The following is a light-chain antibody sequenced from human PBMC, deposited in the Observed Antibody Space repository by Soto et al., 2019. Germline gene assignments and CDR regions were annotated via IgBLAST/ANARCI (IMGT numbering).Light chain of an antibody. CDR1: SSDVGGYNY. CDR2: EVT. CDR3: SSYANNNNMLV. Sequence: QSVLTQPPSASGSPGQSVTISCTGSSSDVGGYNYVSWYQQRPGKVPKVIIYEVTKRPAGVPDRFSGSKSGNTASLTVSGLQAEGEAEYLCSSYANNNNMLVFGTGTKVTVL. V-gene: IGLV2-8*01. J-gene: IGLJ1*01.